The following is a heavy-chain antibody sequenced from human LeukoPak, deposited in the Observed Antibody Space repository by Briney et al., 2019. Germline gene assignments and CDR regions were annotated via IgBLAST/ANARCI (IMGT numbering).Heavy chain of an antibody. V-gene: IGHV4-34*01. CDR3: ARGQPSARGLYYYDSSGYYYPW. Sequence: SETLSLTCAVYGGSFSGYYWSWIRQPPGKGLEWIGEINHSGSTNYNPSLKSRVTISVDTSKNQLSLKLSSVTAADTAVYYCARGQPSARGLYYYDSSGYYYPWWGQGTLVTVSS. CDR1: GGSFSGYY. J-gene: IGHJ4*02. CDR2: INHSGST. D-gene: IGHD3-22*01.